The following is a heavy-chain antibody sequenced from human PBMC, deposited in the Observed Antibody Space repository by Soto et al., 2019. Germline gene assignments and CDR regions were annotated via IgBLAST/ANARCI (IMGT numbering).Heavy chain of an antibody. CDR2: VIPILAST. CDR1: GGTFSGYG. J-gene: IGHJ4*02. CDR3: AKKVNSGSGSQYFDY. D-gene: IGHD3-10*01. V-gene: IGHV1-69*13. Sequence: GASVKVSCKASGGTFSGYGISWVRQAPGQGLEWMGGVIPILASTYYAQDFQGRITITADESTSTVYMELRRLRSDDTAIYYCAKKVNSGSGSQYFDYWGQGTLVTVSS.